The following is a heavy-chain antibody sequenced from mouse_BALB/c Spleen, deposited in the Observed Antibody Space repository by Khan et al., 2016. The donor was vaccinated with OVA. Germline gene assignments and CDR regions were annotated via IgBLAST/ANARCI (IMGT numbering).Heavy chain of an antibody. CDR1: GFSFTGYG. D-gene: IGHD2-1*01. CDR3: ASSPKGNYVFAY. Sequence: VQLVESGPGLVQTAQSLYITCTVSGFSFTGYGVNWVSQSPGKGLEWLGVIRSGRGTAYNAAFITRLTISKDNSTCRVFFKMNSRQANDTAIFYCASSPKGNYVFAYWGQGTLVTVSA. V-gene: IGHV2-2*02. CDR2: IRSGRGT. J-gene: IGHJ3*01.